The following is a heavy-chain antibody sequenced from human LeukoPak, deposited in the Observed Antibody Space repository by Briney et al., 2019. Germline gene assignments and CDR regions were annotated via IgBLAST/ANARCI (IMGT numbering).Heavy chain of an antibody. D-gene: IGHD6-19*01. CDR2: VHYTGRT. V-gene: IGHV4-59*01. CDR1: SDSISNSY. J-gene: IGHJ1*01. CDR3: ASGPEQWLVPGYFQH. Sequence: PSETLSLTCTVSSDSISNSYWSWIRQPPGIGLEWIGYVHYTGRTNHNPSLKSRVTISVDTSKNQFSLKLSSVTAADTAVYYCASGPEQWLVPGYFQHWGQGTLVTVSS.